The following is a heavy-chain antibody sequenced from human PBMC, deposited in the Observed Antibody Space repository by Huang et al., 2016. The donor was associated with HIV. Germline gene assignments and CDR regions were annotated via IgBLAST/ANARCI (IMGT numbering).Heavy chain of an antibody. V-gene: IGHV4-34*01. CDR3: ARMFWSGYSRFKNWFDP. CDR1: DGSFNSYY. Sequence: QVQLQQWGAGLLKPSETLSLSCVVYDGSFNSYYWSWVRQSPGKGLEWIGEINNGGNTNYMPSFNSRVIMSVDTSKNQFSLNLTSVTAADTAVYYCARMFWSGYSRFKNWFDPWGQGTLVTVSS. CDR2: INNGGNT. D-gene: IGHD3-3*01. J-gene: IGHJ5*02.